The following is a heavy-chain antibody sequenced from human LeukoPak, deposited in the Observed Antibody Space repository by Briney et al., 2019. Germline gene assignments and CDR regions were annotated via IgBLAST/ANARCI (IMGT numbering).Heavy chain of an antibody. J-gene: IGHJ4*02. Sequence: SETLSLTCTVSGGSISSGTYYWSWIRQPAGKGLEWIGRFYTSGSTNYNPSLKRRVTISVDTSKNQFSLKLSSVTAADTAVYYCARGPYAWGYIDYWGQGTLVTVSS. CDR3: ARGPYAWGYIDY. CDR1: GGSISSGTYY. D-gene: IGHD7-27*01. CDR2: FYTSGST. V-gene: IGHV4-61*02.